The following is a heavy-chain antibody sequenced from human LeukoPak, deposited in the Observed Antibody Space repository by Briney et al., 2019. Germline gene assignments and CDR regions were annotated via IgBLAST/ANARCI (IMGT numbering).Heavy chain of an antibody. V-gene: IGHV3-74*01. CDR3: ARDPYSSGSR. D-gene: IGHD3-10*01. Sequence: PGGSLRLSCAASGFNSGFDFHIYAMTWVRQAPGKGLVWVSRINSDGSSTSYAESVKGRFTVSRDNAKNTLYLQMNSLRAEDTAVYYCARDPYSSGSRWGQGTLVTVSS. CDR1: GFNSGFDFHIYA. J-gene: IGHJ4*02. CDR2: INSDGSST.